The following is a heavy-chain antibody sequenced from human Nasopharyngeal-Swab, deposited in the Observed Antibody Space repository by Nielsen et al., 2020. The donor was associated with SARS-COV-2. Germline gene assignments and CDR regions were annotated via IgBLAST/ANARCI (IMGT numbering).Heavy chain of an antibody. CDR1: GYTLTELS. CDR3: ATYYYGDSYAYYYGMDV. Sequence: ASVKVSCKVSGYTLTELSMHWVRQAPGKGLEWMGGFDPEDGETIYAQKFQGRVTMTEDTSTDTAYMELSSLRSEDTAVYYCATYYYGDSYAYYYGMDVWGQGTTVTVSS. J-gene: IGHJ6*02. CDR2: FDPEDGET. D-gene: IGHD4-17*01. V-gene: IGHV1-24*01.